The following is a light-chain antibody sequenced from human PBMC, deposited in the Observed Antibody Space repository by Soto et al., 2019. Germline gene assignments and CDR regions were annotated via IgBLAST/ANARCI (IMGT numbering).Light chain of an antibody. CDR1: QSVSIW. V-gene: IGKV1-5*03. Sequence: DIQMTQSPSTLSASEGDRVTISCRASQSVSIWLAWYQQKPGRAPKLLIYKSSILESGVPSRLSGSGSGTEFTLTISSLQPDDFATYYCQQFNTSPWTFGQGTKV. J-gene: IGKJ1*01. CDR2: KSS. CDR3: QQFNTSPWT.